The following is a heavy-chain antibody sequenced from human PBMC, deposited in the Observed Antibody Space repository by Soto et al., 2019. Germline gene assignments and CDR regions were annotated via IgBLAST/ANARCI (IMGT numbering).Heavy chain of an antibody. V-gene: IGHV3-48*03. J-gene: IGHJ6*02. CDR3: ARVLIPQRYYYYGMDV. CDR2: ISSGGTII. D-gene: IGHD2-8*02. CDR1: GFTFSSYE. Sequence: EVQLVESGGGLVQPGGSLRLSCAASGFTFSSYEMNWVRQATGKGLEWVSYISSGGTIIYNADSVKGRFTISRDNAKNFPDLQMNSLRAQDTAGYYCARVLIPQRYYYYGMDVWGQGTTVTVSS.